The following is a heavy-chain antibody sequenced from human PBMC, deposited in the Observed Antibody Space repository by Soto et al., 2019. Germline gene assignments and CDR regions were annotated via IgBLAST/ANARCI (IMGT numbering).Heavy chain of an antibody. CDR3: AHQGGGLRYFDWLFLPFDC. Sequence: GSGPTLVNPTQTLTLTCTFSGFSLSTSGVGVGWIRQPPGKALEWLALIYWDDDKRYSPSLKSRLTITKDTSKNHVVLTMTNMDPVDTATYYCAHQGGGLRYFDWLFLPFDCWGQGTLVTVSS. CDR1: GFSLSTSGVG. CDR2: IYWDDDK. D-gene: IGHD3-9*01. V-gene: IGHV2-5*02. J-gene: IGHJ4*02.